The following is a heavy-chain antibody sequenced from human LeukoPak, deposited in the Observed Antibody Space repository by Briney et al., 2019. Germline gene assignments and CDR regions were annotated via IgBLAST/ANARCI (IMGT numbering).Heavy chain of an antibody. CDR3: ARPRRGDYRFNDAFDI. Sequence: GESLKISCKGSGYSFISHWIGWVRQVPGKGLEWMGIIYPGDSDTRYSPAFEGQVTISADKSISTAYLQWSSLKASDTAMYYCARPRRGDYRFNDAFDIWGQGTMVTVSS. CDR2: IYPGDSDT. J-gene: IGHJ3*02. CDR1: GYSFISHW. V-gene: IGHV5-51*01. D-gene: IGHD4-17*01.